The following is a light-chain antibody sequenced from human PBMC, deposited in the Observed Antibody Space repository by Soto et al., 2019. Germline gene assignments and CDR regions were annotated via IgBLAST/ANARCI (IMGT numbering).Light chain of an antibody. Sequence: EIVMTPSPATPSVSPGERATLSCRASQSVSSNLAWYQQKPGQAPRLLIYGASTRATGIPARFSGSGSGTEFTLTISSLQSEDFAVYYCQQCNDWPLTFGGGTKVDI. CDR1: QSVSSN. J-gene: IGKJ4*01. V-gene: IGKV3-15*01. CDR2: GAS. CDR3: QQCNDWPLT.